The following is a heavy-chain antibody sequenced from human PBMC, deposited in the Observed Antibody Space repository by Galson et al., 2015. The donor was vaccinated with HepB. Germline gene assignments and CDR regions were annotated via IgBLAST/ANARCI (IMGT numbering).Heavy chain of an antibody. CDR1: GFTFSSYS. J-gene: IGHJ6*02. CDR2: ISSSSYI. D-gene: IGHD3-10*01. CDR3: ARDKLREGRFGELFPDGMDV. V-gene: IGHV3-21*01. Sequence: SLRLSCAASGFTFSSYSMNWVRQAPGKGLEWVSSISSSSYIYYADSVKGRFTISRDNAKNSLYLQMNSLRAEDTAVYYCARDKLREGRFGELFPDGMDVWGQGTTVTVSS.